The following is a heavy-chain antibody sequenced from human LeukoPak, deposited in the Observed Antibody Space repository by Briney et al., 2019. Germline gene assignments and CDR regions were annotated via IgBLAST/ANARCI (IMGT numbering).Heavy chain of an antibody. J-gene: IGHJ4*02. CDR2: IRSKANSYAT. CDR1: GFTFSGSA. V-gene: IGHV3-73*01. CDR3: TRRRYSSGWYQGYDY. Sequence: GGSLRLSCAASGFTFSGSAMHWVRQASGKGLEWVGRIRSKANSYATAYAASVKGRFTISRDDSKNTAYLQMNSLKTEDTAVYYCTRRRYSSGWYQGYDYWGQGTLVTVSS. D-gene: IGHD6-19*01.